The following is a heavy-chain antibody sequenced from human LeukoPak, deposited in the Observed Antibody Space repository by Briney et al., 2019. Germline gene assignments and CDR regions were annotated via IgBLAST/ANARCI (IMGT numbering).Heavy chain of an antibody. J-gene: IGHJ6*03. CDR1: AYSISSDDY. CDR3: ARISGSSHHYYYYMDV. Sequence: SETLSLTCTVSAYSISSDDYWGWIRQPPGKGLEWIGSIYYSGSTYYNPSLKSRVTISIDTSKNQFSLRLSSVTAADTAVYYCARISGSSHHYYYYMDVWGKGTTVTVSS. CDR2: IYYSGST. D-gene: IGHD1-26*01. V-gene: IGHV4-38-2*02.